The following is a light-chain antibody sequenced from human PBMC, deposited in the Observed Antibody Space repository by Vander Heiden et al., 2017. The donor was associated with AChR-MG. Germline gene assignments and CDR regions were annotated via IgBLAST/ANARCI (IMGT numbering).Light chain of an antibody. CDR2: DAS. CDR3: QQAKSFPRT. Sequence: DIQLTQSPSSVSASVGAIVTITTRASQDIRSKLAWYQKKPGMAPTLRIFDASNLKREVPSRFSGVGSGTEFTLTISRLQPEDFAAYYCQQAKSFPRTFGQGTKVEIK. V-gene: IGKV1-12*01. J-gene: IGKJ1*01. CDR1: QDIRSK.